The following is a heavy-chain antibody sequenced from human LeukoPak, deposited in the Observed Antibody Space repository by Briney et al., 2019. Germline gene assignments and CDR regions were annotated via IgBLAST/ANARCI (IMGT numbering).Heavy chain of an antibody. CDR3: ARQPYNGPQSLDS. CDR2: IYYSGGT. D-gene: IGHD2-8*01. V-gene: IGHV4-59*08. CDR1: GDSITSFY. J-gene: IGHJ4*02. Sequence: SEPLSLTCTVSGDSITSFYWSWLRQPPGKGLEWIGYIYYSGGTKYNPSLKSRVTISVDTSKSQFSLRLSSVTAADTATYVCARQPYNGPQSLDSWGQGTLVTVSS.